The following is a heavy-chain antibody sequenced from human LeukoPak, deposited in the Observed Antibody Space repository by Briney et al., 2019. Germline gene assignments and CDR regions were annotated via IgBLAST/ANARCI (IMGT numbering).Heavy chain of an antibody. CDR1: GYTFTGYY. V-gene: IGHV1-69*05. J-gene: IGHJ4*02. CDR3: ARSRDTAMVISPALSY. Sequence: SVKVSCKASGYTFTGYYMRWVRQAPGQGLEWMGGIIPIFGTANYAQKFQGRVTITTDESTSTAYMELSSLRSEDTAVYYCARSRDTAMVISPALSYWGQGTLVTVSS. D-gene: IGHD5-18*01. CDR2: IIPIFGTA.